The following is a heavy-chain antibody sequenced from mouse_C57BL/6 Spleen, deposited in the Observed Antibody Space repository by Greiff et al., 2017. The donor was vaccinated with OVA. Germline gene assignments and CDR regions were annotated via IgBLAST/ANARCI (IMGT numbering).Heavy chain of an antibody. CDR1: GYTFTDYE. Sequence: QVQLQQSGAELVRPGASVTLSCKASGYTFTDYEMHWVKQTPVHGLEWIGAIDPETGGTAYNQKFKGKAILTADKSSSTAYMELRSLTSEDSAVYYCTRRKDYSFAYWGQGTLVTVSA. CDR2: IDPETGGT. V-gene: IGHV1-15*01. J-gene: IGHJ3*01. CDR3: TRRKDYSFAY. D-gene: IGHD1-1*01.